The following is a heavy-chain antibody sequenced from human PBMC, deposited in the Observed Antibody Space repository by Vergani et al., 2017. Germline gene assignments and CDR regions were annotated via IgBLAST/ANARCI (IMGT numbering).Heavy chain of an antibody. V-gene: IGHV3-23*01. CDR2: ISGSGGST. J-gene: IGHJ6*02. Sequence: EVQLLESGGGLVQPGGSLRLSCAASGFTFSSYAMSWVRQAPGKGLEWVSAISGSGGSTYYADSVKGRFTISRDNSKNTLNLQMNSLRAEDTAVYYCAKLRGSYYGMDVWGQGTTVTVSS. D-gene: IGHD1-26*01. CDR3: AKLRGSYYGMDV. CDR1: GFTFSSYA.